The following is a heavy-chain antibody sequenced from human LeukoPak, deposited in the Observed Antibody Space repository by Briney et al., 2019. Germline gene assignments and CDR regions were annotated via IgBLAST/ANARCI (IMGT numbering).Heavy chain of an antibody. CDR2: ICGNADTT. CDR1: GFIFSNYA. J-gene: IGHJ4*02. D-gene: IGHD2-15*01. Sequence: PGGSLRLSCAASGFIFSNYAMNWVRQVPGKGLEWVSAICGNADTTYYTNSVKGRFTISRDNSKNTLYLQMNSLRAEDAAVYYCAKLVSSSCYSACSDWGQGALVTVYS. V-gene: IGHV3-23*01. CDR3: AKLVSSSCYSACSD.